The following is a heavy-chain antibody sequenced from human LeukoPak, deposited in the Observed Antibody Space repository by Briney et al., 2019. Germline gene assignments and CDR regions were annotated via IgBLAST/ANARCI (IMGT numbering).Heavy chain of an antibody. CDR3: ARPCPYGDYLISAFDI. CDR2: INPNSGGT. J-gene: IGHJ3*02. D-gene: IGHD4-17*01. CDR1: GYTFTGYY. Sequence: AASVKVSCKASGYTFTGYYIHWVRQAPGQGLEWMGWINPNSGGTNYAQNFQGRVTMTRDTSISTAYMELSRLRSDDTAVYYCARPCPYGDYLISAFDIWGQGTMVTVSS. V-gene: IGHV1-2*02.